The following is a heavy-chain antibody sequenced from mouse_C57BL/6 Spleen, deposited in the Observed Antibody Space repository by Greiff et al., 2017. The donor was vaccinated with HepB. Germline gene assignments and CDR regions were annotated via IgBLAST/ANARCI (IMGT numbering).Heavy chain of an antibody. Sequence: VQLQQPGAELVRPGTSVKLSCKASGYTFTSYWMHWVKQRPGQGLEWIGVIDPSDSYTNYNQKFKGKATLTVDTSSSTAYMQLSSLTSEDSAVYYCARDYYGSSYGRLDYWGQGTTLTVSS. CDR1: GYTFTSYW. J-gene: IGHJ2*01. V-gene: IGHV1-59*01. D-gene: IGHD1-1*01. CDR2: IDPSDSYT. CDR3: ARDYYGSSYGRLDY.